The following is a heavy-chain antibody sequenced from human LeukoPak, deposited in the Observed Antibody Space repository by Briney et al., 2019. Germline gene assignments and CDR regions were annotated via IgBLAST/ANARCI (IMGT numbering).Heavy chain of an antibody. Sequence: GASVKVSCKASGYTFTDYFIHWVRQAPGQGLEWVGWIRGDNGDTNYAQKLQGRVTMTTDTSTSTAYMELRSLGSDETAVYYCARVGLLTGYYFFDYWGQGTLVTVSS. CDR3: ARVGLLTGYYFFDY. J-gene: IGHJ4*02. V-gene: IGHV1-18*04. CDR1: GYTFTDYF. D-gene: IGHD3-9*01. CDR2: IRGDNGDT.